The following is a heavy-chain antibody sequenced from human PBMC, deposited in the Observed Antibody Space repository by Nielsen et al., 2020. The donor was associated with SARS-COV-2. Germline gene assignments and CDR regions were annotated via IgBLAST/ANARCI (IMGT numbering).Heavy chain of an antibody. CDR2: IYYSGST. V-gene: IGHV4-59*01. J-gene: IGHJ4*02. D-gene: IGHD3-22*01. CDR3: ARTKIDYYDSSGLFDY. Sequence: WIRQPPGKGLEWIGYIYYSGSTNYNPSLRSRVTISVDTSKAQFSLKLSSVTAADTAVYYCARTKIDYYDSSGLFDYWGQGTLVTVSS.